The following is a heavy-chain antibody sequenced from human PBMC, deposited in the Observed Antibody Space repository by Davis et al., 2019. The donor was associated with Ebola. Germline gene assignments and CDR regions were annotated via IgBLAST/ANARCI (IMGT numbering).Heavy chain of an antibody. CDR1: GFTFSSYS. V-gene: IGHV3-21*01. J-gene: IGHJ6*02. D-gene: IGHD2-2*01. CDR3: ARHLVVPGGYYYYYGMDV. CDR2: ISSSSSYI. Sequence: PGGSLRLSCAASGFTFSSYSMNWVRQAPGKGLEWVSSISSSSSYIYYADSVKGRFTISRDNAKNSLYLQMNSLRAEDTAVYYCARHLVVPGGYYYYYGMDVWGQGTTVTVSS.